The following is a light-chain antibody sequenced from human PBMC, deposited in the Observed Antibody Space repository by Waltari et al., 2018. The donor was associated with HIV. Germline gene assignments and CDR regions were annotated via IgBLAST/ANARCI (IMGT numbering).Light chain of an antibody. Sequence: EIVLTQSPATLSLSPGERATLSCRASQSISSYLAWYPQKPGQAPRLLIYDASNRATGIPARFSGSGSGTDFTLTISSLEPEDFAVYYCQQRSYSITFGQGTRLEIK. J-gene: IGKJ5*01. CDR1: QSISSY. CDR3: QQRSYSIT. V-gene: IGKV3-11*01. CDR2: DAS.